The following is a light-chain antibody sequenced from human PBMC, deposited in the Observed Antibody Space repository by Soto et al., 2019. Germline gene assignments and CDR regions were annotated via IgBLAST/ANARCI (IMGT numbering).Light chain of an antibody. Sequence: EIVLTQSPCTLSLSPGERATLSCRASESVDSTYLAWYQQKPGQAPRLLIYGASSRATGIPDRFSGGGSGTDFTLTLSRLDPEDSAVYYCQQYGKSPRTFGQGTKVDIK. CDR3: QQYGKSPRT. V-gene: IGKV3-20*01. J-gene: IGKJ1*01. CDR1: ESVDSTY. CDR2: GAS.